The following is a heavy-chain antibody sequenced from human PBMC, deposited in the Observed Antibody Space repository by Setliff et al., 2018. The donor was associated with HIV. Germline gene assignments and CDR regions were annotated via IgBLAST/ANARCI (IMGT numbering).Heavy chain of an antibody. CDR1: GFTFSTYG. Sequence: PGGSLRLSCAVSGFTFSTYGMHWVRQAPGKGLEWVTFIEHDGSNKYYADSVKGRFTISRDNVKNSLYLQMNSLRAEDTAVYYCARDRYSGSSTDYWGQGTLVTVSS. V-gene: IGHV3-33*05. D-gene: IGHD1-26*01. CDR3: ARDRYSGSSTDY. J-gene: IGHJ4*02. CDR2: IEHDGSNK.